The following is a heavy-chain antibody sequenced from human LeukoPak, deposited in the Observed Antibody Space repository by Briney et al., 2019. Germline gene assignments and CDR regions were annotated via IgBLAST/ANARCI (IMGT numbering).Heavy chain of an antibody. CDR2: IYHSGST. V-gene: IGHV4-38-2*01. J-gene: IGHJ4*02. CDR3: ARRSSIAARPFDY. D-gene: IGHD6-6*01. Sequence: SETLSLTCAVSGYSISSGYYCGWIRQPPGKGLEWIGSIYHSGSTYYNPYLKSRVTISVDTSKNKASLKLSSVTAADTAVYYCARRSSIAARPFDYWGQGTLVTVSS. CDR1: GYSISSGYY.